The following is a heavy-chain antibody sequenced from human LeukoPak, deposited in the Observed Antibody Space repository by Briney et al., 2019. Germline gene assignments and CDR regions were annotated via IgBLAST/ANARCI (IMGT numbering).Heavy chain of an antibody. D-gene: IGHD3-3*01. Sequence: PSETLSLTCTISGGSVSDYYWSWIRQSPGKGLEWIGYIYYTGSTSYNPSLKSRVTISADTSKNEFSLKLNSVTAADTAVYYCARVGNPLVTVFAWFDPWGQGTLVTVSS. V-gene: IGHV4-59*02. CDR2: IYYTGST. CDR1: GGSVSDYY. CDR3: ARVGNPLVTVFAWFDP. J-gene: IGHJ5*02.